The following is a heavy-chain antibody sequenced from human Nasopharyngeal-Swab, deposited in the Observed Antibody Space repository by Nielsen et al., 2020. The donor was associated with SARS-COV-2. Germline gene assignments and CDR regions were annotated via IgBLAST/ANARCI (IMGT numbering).Heavy chain of an antibody. CDR2: VYYSGST. V-gene: IGHV4-59*01. J-gene: IGHJ4*02. CDR1: GGPLSSYY. D-gene: IGHD3-22*01. Sequence: SETLSLTCTVSGGPLSSYYCSWLRQSPGTGLEWIVHVYYSGSTEYNPSLQSRAIISLDTTKNQFSLRLSSVTAADTAVYFCARDQKYYFEKSGYFDYWGQGAHVTVSS. CDR3: ARDQKYYFEKSGYFDY.